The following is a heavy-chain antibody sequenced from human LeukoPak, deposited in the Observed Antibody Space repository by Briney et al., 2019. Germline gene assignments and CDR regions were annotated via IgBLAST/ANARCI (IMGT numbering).Heavy chain of an antibody. CDR2: ISSSSSYI. Sequence: PGGSLRLSCAASGFTFSSYSMNWVRQAPGKGLEWVSSISSSSSYICYADSVKGRFTISRDNSKNTLYLRLNSLRAEDTAVYYCVKGSGSYDYFDHWGQGAPVTVSS. D-gene: IGHD1-26*01. V-gene: IGHV3-21*01. CDR1: GFTFSSYS. J-gene: IGHJ4*02. CDR3: VKGSGSYDYFDH.